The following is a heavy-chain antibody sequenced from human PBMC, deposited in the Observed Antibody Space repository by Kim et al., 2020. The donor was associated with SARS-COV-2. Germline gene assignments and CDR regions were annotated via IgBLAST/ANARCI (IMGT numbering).Heavy chain of an antibody. CDR3: TTTSRTYYYDSSGYLFL. CDR2: IKSKTDGGTT. Sequence: GGSLRLSCAASGFTFSNAWMSWVRQAPGKGLEWVGRIKSKTDGGTTDYAAPVKGRFTISRDDSKNTLYLQMNSLKTEDTAVYYCTTTSRTYYYDSSGYLFLWGQGTLVTVSS. D-gene: IGHD3-22*01. J-gene: IGHJ4*02. V-gene: IGHV3-15*01. CDR1: GFTFSNAW.